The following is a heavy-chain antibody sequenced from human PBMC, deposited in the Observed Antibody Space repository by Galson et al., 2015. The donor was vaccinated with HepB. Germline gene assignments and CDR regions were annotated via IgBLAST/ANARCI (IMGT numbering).Heavy chain of an antibody. Sequence: SLRLSCAASGFTFDDYAMHWVRQAPGKGLEWVSGISWNSGSIGYADSVKGRFTISRDNAKNSLYLQMNSLRAEDTALYYCAKDLGEWGCSGGSCSSFDYWGQGTLVTVSS. J-gene: IGHJ4*02. V-gene: IGHV3-9*01. CDR1: GFTFDDYA. CDR2: ISWNSGSI. CDR3: AKDLGEWGCSGGSCSSFDY. D-gene: IGHD2-15*01.